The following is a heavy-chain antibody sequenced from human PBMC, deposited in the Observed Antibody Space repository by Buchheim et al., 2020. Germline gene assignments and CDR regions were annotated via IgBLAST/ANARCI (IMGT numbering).Heavy chain of an antibody. CDR1: GYTFTSYY. CDR2: INPGDGST. D-gene: IGHD3-3*01. Sequence: QVQLVQSGAEVRKPGASAKVSCKASGYTFTSYYVHWVRQAPGQGPEWLGMINPGDGSTRYAQKFQGRVTLTSATSTKTLYMELSSLRSDDSAMYSCARVRSGYYPYSESEGYYFDYWGQGT. V-gene: IGHV1-46*01. CDR3: ARVRSGYYPYSESEGYYFDY. J-gene: IGHJ4*02.